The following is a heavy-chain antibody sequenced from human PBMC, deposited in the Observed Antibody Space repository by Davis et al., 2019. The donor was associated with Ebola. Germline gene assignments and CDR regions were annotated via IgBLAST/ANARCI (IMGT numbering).Heavy chain of an antibody. D-gene: IGHD6-6*01. CDR3: AREPSSRDSGMDV. V-gene: IGHV4-34*01. J-gene: IGHJ6*02. Sequence: ESLKISCAASGFTFSSYWMSWVRQAPGKGLEWIGEINHSGSTNYNPSLKSRVTFSVDTSKNHLSLKLTSVTAADTAVYYCAREPSSRDSGMDVWGQGTTVTVSS. CDR2: INHSGST. CDR1: GFTFSSYW.